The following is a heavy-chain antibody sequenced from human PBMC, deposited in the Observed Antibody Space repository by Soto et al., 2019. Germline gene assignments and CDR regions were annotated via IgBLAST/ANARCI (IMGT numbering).Heavy chain of an antibody. J-gene: IGHJ4*02. CDR3: ARAMGVATTYFDY. Sequence: SETLSLTCAVYGGSFSGYYCSWIRQPPGKGLEWIGEINHSGSTNYNPSLKSRVTISVDTSKNQFSLKLSSVTAADTAVYYCARAMGVATTYFDYWGQGTLVTVSS. CDR2: INHSGST. CDR1: GGSFSGYY. V-gene: IGHV4-34*01. D-gene: IGHD5-12*01.